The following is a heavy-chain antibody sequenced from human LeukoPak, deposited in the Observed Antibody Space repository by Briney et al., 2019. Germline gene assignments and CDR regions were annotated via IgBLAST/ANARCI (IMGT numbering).Heavy chain of an antibody. J-gene: IGHJ4*02. CDR2: ISYDGSNK. CDR1: GFTFSSYG. Sequence: GGSLRLSCAASGFTFSSYGMHWVRQAPGKGLEWVAVISYDGSNKYCADSVKGRFTISRDNSKNTLYLQMNSLRAEDTCVYYCAKGSDYPDNWGQGTLVTVSS. CDR3: AKGSDYPDN. V-gene: IGHV3-30*18.